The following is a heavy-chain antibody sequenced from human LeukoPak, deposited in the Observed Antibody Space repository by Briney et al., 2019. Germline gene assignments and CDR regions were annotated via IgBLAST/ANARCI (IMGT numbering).Heavy chain of an antibody. CDR2: INPSGGST. Sequence: ASVKVSCKASGYTFISYGISWVRQAPGQGLEWMGIINPSGGSTTYAQKFQGRVTMTRDMSTRTVYMELSSLRSEDTALYYCARERDTAMAPDAFDIWGQGTMVTVSS. CDR1: GYTFISYG. D-gene: IGHD5-18*01. J-gene: IGHJ3*02. V-gene: IGHV1-46*01. CDR3: ARERDTAMAPDAFDI.